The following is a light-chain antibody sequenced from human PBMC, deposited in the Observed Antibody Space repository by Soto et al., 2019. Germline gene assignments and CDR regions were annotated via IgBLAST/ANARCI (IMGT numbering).Light chain of an antibody. CDR1: QSIRNY. J-gene: IGKJ2*01. Sequence: DIQMTQSPSYLSASVGDRVTITCRASQSIRNYLNWYQQKPGKAPKLLIYAASSLQSGVPSRFSGSGSGTDFTLTFSSLQPEDFATYYCQQSYSAPYTFGQGTKLEIK. CDR3: QQSYSAPYT. CDR2: AAS. V-gene: IGKV1-39*01.